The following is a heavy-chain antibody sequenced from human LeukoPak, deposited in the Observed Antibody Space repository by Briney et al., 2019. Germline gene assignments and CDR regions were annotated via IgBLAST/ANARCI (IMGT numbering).Heavy chain of an antibody. CDR2: ISYDGSNK. CDR1: GFTFSSYG. D-gene: IGHD3-22*01. J-gene: IGHJ4*02. CDR3: AKDSSGYYAPIDY. V-gene: IGHV3-30*18. Sequence: PGGSLRLSCAASGFTFSSYGVHWVRQAPGKGLEWVAVISYDGSNKYHVDSVKGRFTISRDNSKNTLYLQMNSLRAEDTAVYYCAKDSSGYYAPIDYWGQGTLVTVSS.